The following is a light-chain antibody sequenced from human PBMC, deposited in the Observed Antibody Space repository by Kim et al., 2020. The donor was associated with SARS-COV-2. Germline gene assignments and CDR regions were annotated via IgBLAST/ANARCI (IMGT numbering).Light chain of an antibody. V-gene: IGLV3-1*01. CDR3: QAWDSSTVV. CDR1: KLGDKY. Sequence: VSPGQTASITCSGDKLGDKYACWYQQRPGQSPVLVIYQDTKRPSGIPERFSGSNSGNTATLTIGGTQAMDEADYYCQAWDSSTVVFGGGTQLTVL. CDR2: QDT. J-gene: IGLJ2*01.